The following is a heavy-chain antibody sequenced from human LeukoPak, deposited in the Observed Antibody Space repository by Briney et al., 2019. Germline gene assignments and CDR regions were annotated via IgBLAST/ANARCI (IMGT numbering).Heavy chain of an antibody. CDR3: AKVQYSSSSYYFDY. Sequence: GRSLRLSCAASGFTFDDYAMHWVWQAPGKGLEWVSGISWNSGSIGYADSVKGRFTISRDNAKNSLYLQMNSLRAEDTALYYCAKVQYSSSSYYFDYWGQGTLVTVSS. J-gene: IGHJ4*02. D-gene: IGHD6-6*01. CDR1: GFTFDDYA. V-gene: IGHV3-9*01. CDR2: ISWNSGSI.